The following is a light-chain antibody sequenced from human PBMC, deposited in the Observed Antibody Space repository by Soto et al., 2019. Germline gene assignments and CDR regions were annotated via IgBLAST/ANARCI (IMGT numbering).Light chain of an antibody. Sequence: EIVMTDSPATLSASQGERASLSCRASQSVRSNLAWYQQKPGQAPRLLIYGASTRATGIPARFSGSGSGTEFTLSIGSLQSEDFAVYYCQQYNDWPPTFGQGTKVDIK. CDR1: QSVRSN. CDR3: QQYNDWPPT. V-gene: IGKV3-15*01. J-gene: IGKJ1*01. CDR2: GAS.